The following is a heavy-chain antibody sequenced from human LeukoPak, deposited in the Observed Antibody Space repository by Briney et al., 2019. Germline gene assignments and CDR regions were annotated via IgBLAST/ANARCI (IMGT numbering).Heavy chain of an antibody. V-gene: IGHV3-30*18. D-gene: IGHD6-13*01. CDR3: WKEGDGSRSWVRNAFDI. Sequence: GSLRLSCAASGFTFSSYGMHWVRQAPGKGLEWVAVISDDGSNKYYADFVKGRFTISRDNSKNTLYLQMKNPGSEETAWYYWWKEGDGSRSWVRNAFDIWGQGTMVTVSS. CDR2: ISDDGSNK. CDR1: GFTFSSYG. J-gene: IGHJ3*02.